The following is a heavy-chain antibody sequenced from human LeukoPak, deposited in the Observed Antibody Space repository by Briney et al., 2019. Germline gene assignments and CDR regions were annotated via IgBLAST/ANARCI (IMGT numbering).Heavy chain of an antibody. CDR1: GGSFSGYY. Sequence: SETLSLTCAVYGGSFSGYYWSWIRPPPGKGLEWIGEINHSGSTNYNPSLKSRVTISVDTSKNQFSLKLSSVTAADTAVYYCARGWYSSDFDPWGQGTLVTVSS. V-gene: IGHV4-34*01. CDR3: ARGWYSSDFDP. J-gene: IGHJ5*02. D-gene: IGHD6-19*01. CDR2: INHSGST.